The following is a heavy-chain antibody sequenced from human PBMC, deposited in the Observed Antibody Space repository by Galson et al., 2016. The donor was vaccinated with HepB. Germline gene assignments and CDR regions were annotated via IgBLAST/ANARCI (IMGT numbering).Heavy chain of an antibody. D-gene: IGHD5-12*01. CDR2: MSAYNNNT. Sequence: SVKVSCKASGYAFSSYDVSWLRQVPGQGLEWMGWMSAYNNNTNYAQKFQGRVTMATDTSTRTAYMELRSLRSDDTAVYYCARNARTWLRSLRSYWYFDLWGRGTLVTVSS. CDR1: GYAFSSYD. V-gene: IGHV1-18*01. CDR3: ARNARTWLRSLRSYWYFDL. J-gene: IGHJ2*01.